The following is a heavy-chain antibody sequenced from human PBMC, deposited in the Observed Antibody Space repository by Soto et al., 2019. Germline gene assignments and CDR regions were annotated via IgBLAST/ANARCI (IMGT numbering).Heavy chain of an antibody. J-gene: IGHJ1*01. D-gene: IGHD2-15*01. CDR1: GDSVSSNSAA. CDR2: TYYRSKWYN. Sequence: SETLSLTCAISGDSVSSNSAAWNWIRQSPSRGLEWLGRTYYRSKWYNDYAVSVKSRITINPDTSKNQFSLQLNSVTPEDTAVYYCARGDCSGGSCYFQHWGQGTLVTVSS. V-gene: IGHV6-1*01. CDR3: ARGDCSGGSCYFQH.